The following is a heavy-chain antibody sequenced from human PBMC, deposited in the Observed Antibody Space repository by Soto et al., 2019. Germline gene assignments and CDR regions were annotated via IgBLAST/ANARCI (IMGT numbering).Heavy chain of an antibody. D-gene: IGHD6-19*01. J-gene: IGHJ4*02. CDR1: GGSISSGGYY. V-gene: IGHV4-31*03. CDR3: ARDEASSGRFDY. Sequence: SETLSLTCTVSGGSISSGGYYWSWIRQHPGKGLEWIGYIYYSGSTYYNPSLKSRVTISVDTSKNQFSLKLSSVTAADTAVYYCARDEASSGRFDYWGQGPLVTVSS. CDR2: IYYSGST.